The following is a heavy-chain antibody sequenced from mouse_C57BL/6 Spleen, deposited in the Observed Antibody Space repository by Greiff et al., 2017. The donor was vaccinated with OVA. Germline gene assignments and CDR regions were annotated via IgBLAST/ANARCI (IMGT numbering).Heavy chain of an antibody. CDR2: ISSGSSTI. CDR1: GFTFSDYG. Sequence: EVKLVESGGGLVKPGGSLKLSCAASGFTFSDYGMHWVRQAPEKGLEWVAYISSGSSTIYYADTVKGRFTISRDNAKNTLFLQMTSLRSEDTAMYYCAREGYYEYDGAWFAYWGQGTLVTVSA. J-gene: IGHJ3*01. V-gene: IGHV5-17*01. CDR3: AREGYYEYDGAWFAY. D-gene: IGHD2-4*01.